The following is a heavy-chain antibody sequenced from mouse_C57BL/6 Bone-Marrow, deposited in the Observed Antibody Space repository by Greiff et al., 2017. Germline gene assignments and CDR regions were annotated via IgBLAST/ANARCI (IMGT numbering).Heavy chain of an antibody. V-gene: IGHV1-64*01. J-gene: IGHJ3*01. D-gene: IGHD2-4*01. Sequence: VQLQQPGAELVKPGASVKLSCKASGYTFTSYWMHWVKQRPGQGLEWIGMIHPNSGSTNYNEKFKSKATLTVDKSSSTAYMQLSSMTSEDSAVYYGERHEYEGAWFANWGQGNLVTGSA. CDR2: IHPNSGST. CDR1: GYTFTSYW. CDR3: ERHEYEGAWFAN.